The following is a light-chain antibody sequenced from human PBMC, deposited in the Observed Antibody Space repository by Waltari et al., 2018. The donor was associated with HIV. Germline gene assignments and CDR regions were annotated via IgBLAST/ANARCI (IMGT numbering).Light chain of an antibody. CDR3: CSYAGSYTPSWV. CDR2: DVS. J-gene: IGLJ3*02. V-gene: IGLV2-11*01. CDR1: NSDVGAYNH. Sequence: QSALTQPASVSGSPGQSIAISCTGTNSDVGAYNHVSWYQHHPGKAPKLMIYDVSKRPSGVPDRFSGSKSGNTASLTISGLQAEDEADYYCCSYAGSYTPSWVFGGGTKLTVL.